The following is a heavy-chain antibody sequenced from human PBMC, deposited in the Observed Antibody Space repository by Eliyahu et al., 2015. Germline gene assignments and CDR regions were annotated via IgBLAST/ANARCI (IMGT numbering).Heavy chain of an antibody. D-gene: IGHD1-26*01. CDR1: GYSFSNYG. J-gene: IGHJ4*02. Sequence: QVQLVQSGAEVKKPGASVKVSCXASGYSFSNYGISWVRQAPGQGLEWMGWISVYNGKTNYPQKLQGRVTLTTDTSTNTAYMELWSLQSDDTAVYYCARDGADSGGYYAADSWGQGTLVTVSS. V-gene: IGHV1-18*04. CDR2: ISVYNGKT. CDR3: ARDGADSGGYYAADS.